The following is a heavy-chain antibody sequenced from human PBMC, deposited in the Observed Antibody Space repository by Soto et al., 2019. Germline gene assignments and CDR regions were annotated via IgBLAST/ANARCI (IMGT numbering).Heavy chain of an antibody. J-gene: IGHJ4*02. CDR2: INPIGGST. Sequence: ASVKVSCKASGYTFTSYYMHWVRQAPGQGLEWMGIINPIGGSTSYAQKFQGRVTMTRETSTSTVYMELSSLRSEDTAVFYCASPLYNSRTPFRXWGQGTLVTVSX. V-gene: IGHV1-46*01. D-gene: IGHD6-13*01. CDR1: GYTFTSYY. CDR3: ASPLYNSRTPFRX.